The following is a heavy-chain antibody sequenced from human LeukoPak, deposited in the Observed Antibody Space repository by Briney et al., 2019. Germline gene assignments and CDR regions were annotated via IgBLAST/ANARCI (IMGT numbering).Heavy chain of an antibody. J-gene: IGHJ3*02. CDR2: INHSGST. D-gene: IGHD2-15*01. CDR1: GGSFSGYY. V-gene: IGHV4-34*01. CDR3: ARGPNCSGGSCDSSAFDI. Sequence: KPSETLSLTCAVYGGSFSGYYWSWIRQPPGKGLEWIGEINHSGSTNYNPSLKSRVTISVDTSKNQFSLKLSSVTAADTAVYYCARGPNCSGGSCDSSAFDIWGQGTMVTVSS.